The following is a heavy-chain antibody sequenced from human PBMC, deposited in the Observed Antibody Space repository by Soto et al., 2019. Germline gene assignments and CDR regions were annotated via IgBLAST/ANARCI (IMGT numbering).Heavy chain of an antibody. V-gene: IGHV4-4*02. CDR3: ARVGTYYGGNPFDY. CDR2: IYHGGST. Sequence: QVQLQESGPGLVKPSGTLSLTCAVSSGSISSSNWWSWVRQPPGKGLEWIGEIYHGGSTNHNPSLKSRVTTSVDKPKNQFSLKLSSVTAADTAVYYCARVGTYYGGNPFDYWGQGTLVTVSS. D-gene: IGHD4-17*01. CDR1: SGSISSSNW. J-gene: IGHJ4*02.